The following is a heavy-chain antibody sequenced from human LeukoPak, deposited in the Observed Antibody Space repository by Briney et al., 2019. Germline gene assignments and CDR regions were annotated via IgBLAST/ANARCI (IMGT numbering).Heavy chain of an antibody. CDR2: INPNSGDT. V-gene: IGHV1-2*06. Sequence: GASVKVSCKTSGYTFTGYYVHYVRQAPGQGLEWMGRINPNSGDTNYAQHLQGRVTMTRDTSITTAYMDLSRLTSDDTAVYYCARDYCGGDCFPDYWGQGTLVTVSS. D-gene: IGHD2-21*02. CDR3: ARDYCGGDCFPDY. CDR1: GYTFTGYY. J-gene: IGHJ4*02.